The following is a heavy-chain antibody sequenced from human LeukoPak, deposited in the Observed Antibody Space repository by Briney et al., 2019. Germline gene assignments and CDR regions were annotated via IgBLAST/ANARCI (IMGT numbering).Heavy chain of an antibody. CDR1: GDSFSSVTDY. CDR3: ARSYDYVWGSSRFDP. J-gene: IGHJ5*02. V-gene: IGHV4-39*07. CDR2: GDYSGGT. Sequence: PSETLSLTCTVSGDSFSSVTDYWAWIRQPPGKGLEWIASGDYSGGTYYNPSLESRVAISADMSKNQFSLKLTSVTGADTAVYYCARSYDYVWGSSRFDPWGQGTLVTVSS. D-gene: IGHD3-16*01.